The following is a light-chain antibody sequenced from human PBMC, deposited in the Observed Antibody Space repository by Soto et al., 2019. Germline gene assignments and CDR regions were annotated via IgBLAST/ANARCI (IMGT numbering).Light chain of an antibody. CDR3: SSYAGSTNL. CDR1: SSDVGGYNY. CDR2: EVN. J-gene: IGLJ1*01. Sequence: LTQPPSASGSPGQSVAISCTGTSSDVGGYNYVSWYQQHPGKAPKLMIYEVNKRPSGVPDRFSGSKSGNTASLTVSGLQAEDEADYYCSSYAGSTNLFGTGTKFAVL. V-gene: IGLV2-8*01.